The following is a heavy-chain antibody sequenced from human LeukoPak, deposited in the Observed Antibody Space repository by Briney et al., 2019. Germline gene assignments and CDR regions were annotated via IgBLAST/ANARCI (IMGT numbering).Heavy chain of an antibody. CDR3: ARDRGWLQYIDF. V-gene: IGHV3-20*04. Sequence: GGSLRLSCAASGFTFGDYGMSWVRQAPGKGLEWVSSINWNGGNTAYADSVKGRFTISRDTAKDSLYLQLNSLRAEDTALYYCARDRGWLQYIDFWGQGTLVTVSS. CDR2: INWNGGNT. J-gene: IGHJ4*02. D-gene: IGHD5-24*01. CDR1: GFTFGDYG.